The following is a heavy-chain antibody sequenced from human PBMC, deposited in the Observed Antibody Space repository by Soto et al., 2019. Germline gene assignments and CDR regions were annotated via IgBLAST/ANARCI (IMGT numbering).Heavy chain of an antibody. CDR1: GFILSDCA. CDR3: ARDLSWGSNWYYYMDV. D-gene: IGHD7-27*01. Sequence: EVQLVESGGGLVQPGGPLRLSCATSGFILSDCAMNWVRQAQGKVLEGVSYISSSSSVIDYADSVKGRFTVSRDNARNSLYLQMNSLRAEDTDVYYCARDLSWGSNWYYYMDVWGKGNTITVSS. J-gene: IGHJ6*03. CDR2: ISSSSSVI. V-gene: IGHV3-48*01.